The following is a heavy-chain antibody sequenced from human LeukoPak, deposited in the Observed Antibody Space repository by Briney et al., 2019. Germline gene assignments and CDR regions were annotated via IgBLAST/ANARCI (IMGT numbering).Heavy chain of an antibody. J-gene: IGHJ4*02. D-gene: IGHD6-6*01. V-gene: IGHV3-53*01. CDR3: ARAPERGGHSSSPDY. CDR1: GFTASSND. CDR2: TYISGDT. Sequence: PGGSLRLSCAASGFTASSNDMNWGPQAPGKGLKGFSATYISGDTYYADSVKGRFTISRDNSKNTLYLQMNSLRADDTAVYYCARAPERGGHSSSPDYWGQGTLVTVSS.